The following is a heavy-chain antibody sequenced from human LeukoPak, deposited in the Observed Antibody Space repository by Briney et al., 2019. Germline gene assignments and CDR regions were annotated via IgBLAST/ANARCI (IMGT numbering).Heavy chain of an antibody. CDR3: AREDSGSLDY. CDR1: GFTFSSYA. CDR2: INWNGGST. D-gene: IGHD1-26*01. J-gene: IGHJ4*02. V-gene: IGHV3-20*04. Sequence: GGSLRLSCAASGFTFSSYAMSWVRQAPGKGLEWVSGINWNGGSTGYADSVKGRFTISRDNAKNSLYLQMNSLRAEDTALYYCAREDSGSLDYWGQGTLVTVSS.